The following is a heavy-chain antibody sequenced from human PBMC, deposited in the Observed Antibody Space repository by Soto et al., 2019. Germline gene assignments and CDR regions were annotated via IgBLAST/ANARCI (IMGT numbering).Heavy chain of an antibody. CDR3: ARHGYYGSGSYYNRYYYYGMDV. Sequence: SETLSLTCTVSGGSISSSSYYWGWIRQPPGKGLEWIGSIYYSGSTYYNPSLKSRVTISVDTSKNQFSLKLSSVTAADTAVYYCARHGYYGSGSYYNRYYYYGMDVWGHGTPVTASS. CDR2: IYYSGST. V-gene: IGHV4-39*01. CDR1: GGSISSSSYY. J-gene: IGHJ6*02. D-gene: IGHD3-10*01.